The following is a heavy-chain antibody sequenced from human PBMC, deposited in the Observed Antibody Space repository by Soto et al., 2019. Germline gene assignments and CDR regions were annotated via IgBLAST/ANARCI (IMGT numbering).Heavy chain of an antibody. CDR2: IHYSGTISFFP. V-gene: IGHV4-59*01. Sequence: PSETLSLTCTVSGGSMRNYFWTWTRQPPGKGLEWIGYIHYSGTISFFPSYNPSLRSRVTISEDTSKNQFSLKLLSVTTADTAVYFCAAGEASSRNLAPYYLDFWGQGTLVTVSS. CDR1: GGSMRNYF. D-gene: IGHD6-13*01. J-gene: IGHJ4*02. CDR3: AAGEASSRNLAPYYLDF.